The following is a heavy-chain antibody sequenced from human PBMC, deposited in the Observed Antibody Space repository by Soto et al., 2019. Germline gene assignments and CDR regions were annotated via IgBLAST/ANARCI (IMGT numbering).Heavy chain of an antibody. J-gene: IGHJ4*02. Sequence: QVQLQESGPGLVKPSETLSLTCTVSGGSISSYYWSWIRQPPGKGLEWIGYIYYSGSTNYNPSLKSRVTLSVDTSKNQFSLKLSSVTAADTAVYYCARRYGSVFAFWGQGTLVTVSS. CDR3: ARRYGSVFAF. CDR2: IYYSGST. D-gene: IGHD6-19*01. V-gene: IGHV4-59*01. CDR1: GGSISSYY.